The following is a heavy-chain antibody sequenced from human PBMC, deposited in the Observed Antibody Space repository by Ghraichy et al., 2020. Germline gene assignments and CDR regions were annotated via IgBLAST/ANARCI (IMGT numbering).Heavy chain of an antibody. CDR2: IKQDGSEK. CDR1: GFTFSSYW. CDR3: ARDPPPTPGGYYGMDV. J-gene: IGHJ6*02. Sequence: GGSLRLSCAASGFTFSSYWMSWVRQAPGKGLEWVANIKQDGSEKYYVDSVKGRFTISRDNAKNSLYLQMNSLRAEDTAVYYCARDPPPTPGGYYGMDVWGQGTTVTVSS. D-gene: IGHD2-15*01. V-gene: IGHV3-7*01.